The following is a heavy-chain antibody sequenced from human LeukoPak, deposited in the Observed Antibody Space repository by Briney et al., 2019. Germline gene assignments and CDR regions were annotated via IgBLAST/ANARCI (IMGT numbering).Heavy chain of an antibody. V-gene: IGHV3-23*01. CDR2: VSSSGDNT. J-gene: IGHJ6*02. Sequence: GGSLIPSCAASGFPFSSYAVTWVRPAPGEGLEWVSIVSSSGDNTYYADSVKCRFTISRDNSKNTLFLQMHSLRAEDTAVYYCAKDHYPAAVPNYFYGMDVWGHGTTVTVSS. D-gene: IGHD6-13*01. CDR1: GFPFSSYA. CDR3: AKDHYPAAVPNYFYGMDV.